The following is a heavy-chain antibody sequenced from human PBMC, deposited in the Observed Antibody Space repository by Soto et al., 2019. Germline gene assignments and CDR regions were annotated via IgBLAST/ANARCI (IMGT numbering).Heavy chain of an antibody. CDR2: IYYSGST. CDR3: ARGYSSGWRTENQYYYGMDG. J-gene: IGHJ6*02. D-gene: IGHD6-25*01. CDR1: GGSISSYY. V-gene: IGHV4-59*01. Sequence: SETLSLTCTVSGGSISSYYWSWIRQPPGKGLEWIGYIYYSGSTNYNPSLKSRVTISVDTSKNQFSLKLSSVTAADTAVYYCARGYSSGWRTENQYYYGMDGWGQGTTVTVSS.